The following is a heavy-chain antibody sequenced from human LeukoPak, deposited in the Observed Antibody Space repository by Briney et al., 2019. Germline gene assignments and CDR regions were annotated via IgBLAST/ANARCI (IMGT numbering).Heavy chain of an antibody. Sequence: SETLSLTCTVSGGSISSGSYYWGWIRQPPGKGLEWIGSIYYSGSTYNNPSIKSRVLKSRVTISVDTSKNQFSLELNSVTAADTAMYYCARDPSVAAAGNNWFDPWGQGTLVTVSS. CDR3: ARDPSVAAAGNNWFDP. J-gene: IGHJ5*02. V-gene: IGHV4-39*07. CDR2: IYYSGST. D-gene: IGHD6-13*01. CDR1: GGSISSGSYY.